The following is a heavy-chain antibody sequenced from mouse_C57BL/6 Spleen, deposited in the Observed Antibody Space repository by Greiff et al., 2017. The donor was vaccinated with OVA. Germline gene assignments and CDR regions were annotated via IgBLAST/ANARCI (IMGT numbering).Heavy chain of an antibody. CDR3: ARGEGSSYFDY. Sequence: QVQLQQPGAELVMPGASVKLPCKASGYTFTSYWMHWVKQRPGQGLEWIGEIDPSDSYTNYNQKFKGKSTLTVDKSSSTAYMQLSSLTSEDSAVYYCARGEGSSYFDYWGQGTTLTVSS. V-gene: IGHV1-69*01. CDR2: IDPSDSYT. CDR1: GYTFTSYW. D-gene: IGHD1-1*01. J-gene: IGHJ2*01.